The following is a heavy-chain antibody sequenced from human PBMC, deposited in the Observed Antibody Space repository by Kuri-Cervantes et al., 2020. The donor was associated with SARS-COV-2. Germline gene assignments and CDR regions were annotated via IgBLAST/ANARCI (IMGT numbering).Heavy chain of an antibody. Sequence: GGSLRLSCAASGFTFSSYGMHWVRQAPGKGLEWVAFIRYDGSNKYYADSVKGRFTISRDNSKNTLYLQMNSLRAEDTAVYYCAKVLAVVAAYDAFDIWGQGTMVTVSS. J-gene: IGHJ3*02. CDR3: AKVLAVVAAYDAFDI. CDR2: IRYDGSNK. D-gene: IGHD2-15*01. CDR1: GFTFSSYG. V-gene: IGHV3-30*02.